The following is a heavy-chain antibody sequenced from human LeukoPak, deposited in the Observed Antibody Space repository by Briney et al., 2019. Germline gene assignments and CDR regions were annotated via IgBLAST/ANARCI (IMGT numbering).Heavy chain of an antibody. CDR2: IIPIFGTA. CDR3: ARDRGGYDSSGYYPGY. J-gene: IGHJ4*02. Sequence: SVKVSCKASGGTFSSYAISWVRQAPGQGLEWMGGIIPIFGTANYAQKFQGRVTITADESTSTAYMELSSLRSEDTAVYYCARDRGGYDSSGYYPGYRGQGTLVTVSS. V-gene: IGHV1-69*13. D-gene: IGHD3-22*01. CDR1: GGTFSSYA.